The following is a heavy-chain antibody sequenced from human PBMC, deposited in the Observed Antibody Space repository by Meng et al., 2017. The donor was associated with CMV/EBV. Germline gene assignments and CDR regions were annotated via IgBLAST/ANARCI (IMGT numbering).Heavy chain of an antibody. D-gene: IGHD6-13*01. CDR3: ARHRQQLILHAFDI. CDR2: IYYSGST. Sequence: SETLSLTCTVSGGSISSSRYYWGWIRQPPGKGREWIGSIYYSGSTYYNPSLKSRVTISVDTSKNQFSLKLSSVTAADTAVYYCARHRQQLILHAFDIWGQGTMVTVSS. J-gene: IGHJ3*02. CDR1: GGSISSSRYY. V-gene: IGHV4-39*01.